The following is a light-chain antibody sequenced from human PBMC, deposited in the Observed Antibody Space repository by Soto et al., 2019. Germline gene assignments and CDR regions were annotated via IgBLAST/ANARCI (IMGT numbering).Light chain of an antibody. CDR2: AAS. V-gene: IGKV1-27*01. CDR1: QSISNY. J-gene: IGKJ1*01. Sequence: DIQMTQSPSSLSASVGDRVTIACRASQSISNYLVWYQQKPGKVPKLLIYAASTLQSGVPSRFGGSGSGTDFTLTISSLQPEDVANYYCQTYDSAPRTFGQGTKVEIK. CDR3: QTYDSAPRT.